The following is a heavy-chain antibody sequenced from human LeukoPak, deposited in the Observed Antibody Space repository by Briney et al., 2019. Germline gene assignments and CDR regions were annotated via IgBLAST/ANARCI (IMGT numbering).Heavy chain of an antibody. CDR1: GFTFSSYG. Sequence: PGGSLRLSCAASGFTFSSYGMHWVRQAPGKGLEWVAVIWYDGSNKYYADSVKGRFTISRDNSKNTLYLQMNSLRAEDTAVYYCARPFTEYYYNGMDVWGQGTTVTVSS. J-gene: IGHJ6*02. V-gene: IGHV3-33*01. CDR3: ARPFTEYYYNGMDV. CDR2: IWYDGSNK.